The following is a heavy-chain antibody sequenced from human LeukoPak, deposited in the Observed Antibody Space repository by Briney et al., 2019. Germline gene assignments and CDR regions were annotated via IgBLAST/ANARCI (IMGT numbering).Heavy chain of an antibody. Sequence: PGRSLRLSCAASGFTFGDYAMHWVRQAPGKGLEWVSGISWNSGSIGYADSVKGRFTISRDNAKNSLYLQMNSLRAEDTALYYCAKDISLSSSWYVYYYYGMDVWGQGTTVTVSS. V-gene: IGHV3-9*01. CDR3: AKDISLSSSWYVYYYYGMDV. CDR2: ISWNSGSI. D-gene: IGHD6-13*01. J-gene: IGHJ6*02. CDR1: GFTFGDYA.